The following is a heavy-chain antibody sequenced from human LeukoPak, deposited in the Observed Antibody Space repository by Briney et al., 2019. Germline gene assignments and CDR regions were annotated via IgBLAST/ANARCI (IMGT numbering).Heavy chain of an antibody. J-gene: IGHJ4*02. D-gene: IGHD5-24*01. V-gene: IGHV4-61*02. CDR2: IYTSGST. CDR3: ARVPLDGYIPGYFDY. Sequence: SETLSLTCTVSGGSISSGSYYWTWIRQPAGKGLEWIGRIYTSGSTNYNPSLKSRVTISVDTSKNQFSLKLSSVTAADTAVYYCARVPLDGYIPGYFDYWGQGTLVTVSS. CDR1: GGSISSGSYY.